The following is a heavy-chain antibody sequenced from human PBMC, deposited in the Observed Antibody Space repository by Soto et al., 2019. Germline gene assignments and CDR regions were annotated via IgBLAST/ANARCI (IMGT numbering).Heavy chain of an antibody. V-gene: IGHV3-30*18. CDR2: ISYDGSNK. Sequence: GGSLSLSCAASGFTFSSYGMHWVRQAPGKGLEWVAVISYDGSNKYYADSVKGRFTISRDNSKNTLYLQMNSLRAEDTAVYYCAKDRGYSYGYYYYYGMDVWGQGTTVTVSS. CDR3: AKDRGYSYGYYYYYGMDV. CDR1: GFTFSSYG. D-gene: IGHD5-18*01. J-gene: IGHJ6*02.